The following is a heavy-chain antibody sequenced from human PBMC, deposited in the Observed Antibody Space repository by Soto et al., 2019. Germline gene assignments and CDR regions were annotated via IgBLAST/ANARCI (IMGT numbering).Heavy chain of an antibody. V-gene: IGHV3-23*01. D-gene: IGHD1-26*01. CDR2: VSESGTST. CDR3: AKGGRRRGSYPPLDY. J-gene: IGHJ4*02. Sequence: GGSLRLSCAASGFTLSTYAMTWVRQAPGKGLEWVSGVSESGTSTFYADSVRGRFTVSRDNSKNTVYLQMSSLRAEDTATYYCAKGGRRRGSYPPLDYWGQGTLVTVSS. CDR1: GFTLSTYA.